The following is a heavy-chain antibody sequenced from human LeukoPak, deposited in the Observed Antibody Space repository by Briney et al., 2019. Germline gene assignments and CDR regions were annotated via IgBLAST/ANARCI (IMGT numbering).Heavy chain of an antibody. CDR2: IWYDGSNK. V-gene: IGHV3-33*06. D-gene: IGHD3-3*01. CDR1: GFTFSSYG. Sequence: PGGSLRLSCAASGFTFSSYGMHWVRQAPGKGLGWVAVIWYDGSNKYYADSVKGRFTISRDNSKNTLYLQMNSLRAEDTAVYYCAKDLAFWSGYYIRYFQHWGQGTLVTVSS. J-gene: IGHJ1*01. CDR3: AKDLAFWSGYYIRYFQH.